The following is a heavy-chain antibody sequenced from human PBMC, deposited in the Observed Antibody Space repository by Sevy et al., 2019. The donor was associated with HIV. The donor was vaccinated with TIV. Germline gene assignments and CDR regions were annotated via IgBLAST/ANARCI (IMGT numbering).Heavy chain of an antibody. Sequence: SLRLSCTTSGFTFDDYAMSWFRQAPGKGLEWVAFITRNSYEAYGGTTDYGASVKGRFIISRDDSKSIAYLQLNSLKIEDTAVYYCTRGLATADTPEYYFEYWGQGTLVTVSS. V-gene: IGHV3-49*03. D-gene: IGHD5-12*01. J-gene: IGHJ4*02. CDR2: ITRNSYEAYGGTT. CDR3: TRGLATADTPEYYFEY. CDR1: GFTFDDYA.